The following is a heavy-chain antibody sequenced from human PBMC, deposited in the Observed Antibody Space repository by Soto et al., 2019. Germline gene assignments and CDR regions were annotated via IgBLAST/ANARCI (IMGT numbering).Heavy chain of an antibody. CDR1: GFTFSSYS. Sequence: PGGSLRLSCAASGFTFSSYSMSWVSQAPGKGLEWVSGFRTGGDDDTTYYTDSVKGRFTISRDNSKNTLFLQMNSQRAEETAIYYCAKKANSGPGSQYFHYWGQGTLVTVSS. V-gene: IGHV3-23*01. D-gene: IGHD3-10*01. CDR3: AKKANSGPGSQYFHY. J-gene: IGHJ4*02. CDR2: FRTGGDDDTT.